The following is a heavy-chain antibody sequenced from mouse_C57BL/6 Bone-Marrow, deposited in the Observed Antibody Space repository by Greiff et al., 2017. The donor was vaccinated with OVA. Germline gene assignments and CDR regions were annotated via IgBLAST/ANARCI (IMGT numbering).Heavy chain of an antibody. V-gene: IGHV1-9*01. CDR3: ARKRQLRLQFDY. D-gene: IGHD3-2*02. CDR2: ILPGSGST. Sequence: QVQLQQSGAELMKPGASVKLSCKATGYTFTGYWIEWVKQSPGHGLEWIGEILPGSGSTNYHEKFKGKATFTADTSSNTAYMQLSSLTTEDSAIYYCARKRQLRLQFDYWGQGTTLTVSS. J-gene: IGHJ2*01. CDR1: GYTFTGYW.